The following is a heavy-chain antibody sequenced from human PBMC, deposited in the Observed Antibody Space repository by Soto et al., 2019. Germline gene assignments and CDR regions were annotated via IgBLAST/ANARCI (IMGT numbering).Heavy chain of an antibody. CDR3: AKLPYVDIVATIYFT. J-gene: IGHJ5*02. CDR2: ISGSGGST. CDR1: GFTFSSYA. V-gene: IGHV3-23*01. D-gene: IGHD5-12*01. Sequence: EVQLLESGGGLVQPGGSLRLSCAASGFTFSSYAMSWVRQAPGKGLEWVSGISGSGGSTYYADSVKGRFTISRDNSKNTLYLQMNSLRAEDKAVYYCAKLPYVDIVATIYFTWGPGSLVTVSS.